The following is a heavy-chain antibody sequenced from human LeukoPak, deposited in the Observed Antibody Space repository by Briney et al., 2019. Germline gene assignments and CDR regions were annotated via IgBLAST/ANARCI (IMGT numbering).Heavy chain of an antibody. CDR1: GFTFSSYW. J-gene: IGHJ4*02. Sequence: GGSLRLSCAASGFTFSSYWMHWVRQAPGKGLVWVSRINADGGSTNYADSVKGRFTISRDNAKNTLYLQMNSLRAEDTAVYHCARDPYDILIGPYFDYWGQGTLVTVSS. D-gene: IGHD3-9*01. CDR2: INADGGST. V-gene: IGHV3-74*01. CDR3: ARDPYDILIGPYFDY.